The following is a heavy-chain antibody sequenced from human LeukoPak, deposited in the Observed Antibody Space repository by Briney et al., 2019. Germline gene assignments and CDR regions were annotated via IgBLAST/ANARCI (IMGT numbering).Heavy chain of an antibody. Sequence: GASVKVSCKASGYTFTSYGISWVRQAPGQGLEWMGWINPNSGGTNYAQKFQGRVTMTRDTSISTAYMELSRLRSDDTAVYYCAREGADYELGRVFDYWGQGTLVTVSS. V-gene: IGHV1-2*02. J-gene: IGHJ4*02. D-gene: IGHD4-17*01. CDR3: AREGADYELGRVFDY. CDR1: GYTFTSYG. CDR2: INPNSGGT.